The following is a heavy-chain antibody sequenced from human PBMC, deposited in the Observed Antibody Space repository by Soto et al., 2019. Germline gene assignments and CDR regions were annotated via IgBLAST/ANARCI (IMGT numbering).Heavy chain of an antibody. D-gene: IGHD1-7*01. CDR1: GFTFSSYG. Sequence: ESGGGVVQPGRSLRLSCAASGFTFSSYGMHWVRQAPGKGLEWVAVIWYDGSNKYYADSVKGRFTISRDNSKNTLYLQMNSLRAEDTAVYYCARLSPNYYFDYWGQGTLVTVSS. J-gene: IGHJ4*02. CDR3: ARLSPNYYFDY. CDR2: IWYDGSNK. V-gene: IGHV3-33*01.